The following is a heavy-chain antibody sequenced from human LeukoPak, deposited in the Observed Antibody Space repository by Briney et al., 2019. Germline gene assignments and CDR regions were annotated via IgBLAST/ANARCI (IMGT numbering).Heavy chain of an antibody. CDR2: IYYSGST. D-gene: IGHD1-26*01. V-gene: IGHV4-39*07. J-gene: IGHJ1*01. CDR3: ATETMNYSHQY. CDR1: GGSISSSSYY. Sequence: SETLSLTCTVSGGSISSSSYYWGWIRQPPGKGLEWIGSIYYSGSTYYNPSLKSRVTISVDTSKNQFSLKLSSVTAADTAVYYCATETMNYSHQYWGQGTLVTVSS.